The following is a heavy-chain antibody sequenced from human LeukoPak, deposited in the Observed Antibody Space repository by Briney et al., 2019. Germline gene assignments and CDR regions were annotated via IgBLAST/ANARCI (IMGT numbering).Heavy chain of an antibody. CDR3: ARYYGDYGYWFDP. J-gene: IGHJ5*02. Sequence: PSGTLSLTCAVSAGSISSSNWWSWVRQPPGKGLEWIGEIYHSGSTNYNPSLKSRVTISVDKSKNQFSLKLSSVTAADTAVYYCARYYGDYGYWFDPWGQGTLVTVSS. CDR1: AGSISSSNW. V-gene: IGHV4-4*02. CDR2: IYHSGST. D-gene: IGHD4-17*01.